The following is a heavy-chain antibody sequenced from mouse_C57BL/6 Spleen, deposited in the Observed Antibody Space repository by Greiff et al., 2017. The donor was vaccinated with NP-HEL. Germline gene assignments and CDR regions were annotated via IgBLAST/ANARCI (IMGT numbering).Heavy chain of an antibody. V-gene: IGHV1-55*01. CDR3: ARWAIHYDYGFAY. CDR1: GYTFTSYW. CDR2: IYPGSGST. D-gene: IGHD2-4*01. J-gene: IGHJ3*01. Sequence: VQLQQSGAELVKPGASVKMSCKASGYTFTSYWITWVKQRPGQGLEWIGDIYPGSGSTNYNEKFKSKATLTVDTSSSTAYMQLSSLTSEDSAVYYCARWAIHYDYGFAYWGQGTLVTVSA.